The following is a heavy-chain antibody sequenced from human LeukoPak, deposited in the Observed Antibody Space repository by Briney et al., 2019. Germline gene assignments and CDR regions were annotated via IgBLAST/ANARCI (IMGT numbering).Heavy chain of an antibody. D-gene: IGHD3-10*01. CDR2: MNPSSGNT. V-gene: IGHV1-8*03. J-gene: IGHJ4*02. CDR1: GYTFTGYY. Sequence: GASVKVSCKASGYTFTGYYMHWVRQATGQGLEWMGWMNPSSGNTGYAQKFQGRVTITRNTSISTAYMELSSLRSEDTAVYYCARGERFGEFRYWGQGTLVTVSS. CDR3: ARGERFGEFRY.